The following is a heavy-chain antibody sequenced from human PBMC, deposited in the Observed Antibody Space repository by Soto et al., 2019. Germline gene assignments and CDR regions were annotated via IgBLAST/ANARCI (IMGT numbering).Heavy chain of an antibody. Sequence: GGSLRLSCAASGFTFSDYYMSWISQAPGKGLEWVSYISSSGSTIYYADSVKGRFTISRDNAKNSLYLQMNSLRAEDTAVYYCARELRSGWSLADYWGQGTLVTV. CDR1: GFTFSDYY. V-gene: IGHV3-11*01. J-gene: IGHJ4*02. CDR2: ISSSGSTI. D-gene: IGHD6-19*01. CDR3: ARELRSGWSLADY.